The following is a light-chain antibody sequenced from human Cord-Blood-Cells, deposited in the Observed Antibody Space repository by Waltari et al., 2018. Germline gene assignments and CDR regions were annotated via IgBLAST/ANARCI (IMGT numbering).Light chain of an antibody. CDR2: EVS. Sequence: QSALTQPPSAAGSPGPSVTISCTRPRSDVCGFSYVPWYQQHPGKAPKLMIYEVSKRPSGVPDRFSGSKSGNTASLTVSGLQAEDEADYYCSSYAGSNNFVVFGGGTKLTVL. CDR1: RSDVCGFSY. CDR3: SSYAGSNNFVV. V-gene: IGLV2-8*01. J-gene: IGLJ2*01.